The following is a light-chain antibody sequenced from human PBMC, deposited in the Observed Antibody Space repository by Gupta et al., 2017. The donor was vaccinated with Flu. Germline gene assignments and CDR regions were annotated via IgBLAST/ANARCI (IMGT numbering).Light chain of an antibody. CDR3: KQKLQTPYP. V-gene: IGKV2-28*01. CDR1: QSRLHKNGDKF. J-gene: IGKJ2*01. Sequence: DIVMTQSPLSQPVTPGEPASLSCRSSQSRLHKNGDKFLDWYLQKPGQSPQLLIYLASKRAYGVPDRFSGSGYGTDFTLKISRGEAEDVGVYYCKQKLQTPYPFVQGTKLDIK. CDR2: LAS.